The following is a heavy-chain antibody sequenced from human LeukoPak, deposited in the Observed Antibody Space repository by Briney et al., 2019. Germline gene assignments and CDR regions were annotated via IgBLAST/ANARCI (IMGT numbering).Heavy chain of an antibody. D-gene: IGHD6-19*01. J-gene: IGHJ2*01. V-gene: IGHV1-18*01. CDR2: ISGYSGNT. CDR1: GYTFSSYG. CDR3: ARNYMPLAVAGDWYFNL. Sequence: ASVKVSCKASGYTFSSYGISWVRQAPGQGLEWMGWISGYSGNTNYAQKLQGRVTMTTDTSTSTAYMELRSLRSDDTAVYYCARNYMPLAVAGDWYFNLWGRGTLVTVSS.